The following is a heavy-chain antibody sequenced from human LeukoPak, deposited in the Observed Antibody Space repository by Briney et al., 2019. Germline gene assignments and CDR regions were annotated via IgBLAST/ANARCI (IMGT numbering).Heavy chain of an antibody. CDR3: ARGDVTVGATTVYFDY. CDR2: IYTSGST. D-gene: IGHD1-26*01. CDR1: GGSISSYY. V-gene: IGHV4-4*09. Sequence: SETLSLTCTVSGGSISSYYWSWIRQPPGKGLEWIGYIYTSGSTNYNPSLKGRVTISVDTSKNQFSLKLSSVTAADTAVYYCARGDVTVGATTVYFDYWGQGTLVTVSS. J-gene: IGHJ4*02.